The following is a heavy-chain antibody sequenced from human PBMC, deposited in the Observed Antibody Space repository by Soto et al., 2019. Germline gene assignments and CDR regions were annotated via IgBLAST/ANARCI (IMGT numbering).Heavy chain of an antibody. CDR2: IYPGDSDT. CDR1: GYSFTSYW. CDR3: ARTAAAGKNYYGIDV. V-gene: IGHV5-51*01. Sequence: PGESLKISXKGSGYSFTSYWIGWVRQMPGKGLEWMGTIYPGDSDTRYSPSFQGQVTISADKSISTAYLQWSSLKASDTAMYYCARTAAAGKNYYGIDVWGQGATVTVSS. J-gene: IGHJ6*02. D-gene: IGHD6-13*01.